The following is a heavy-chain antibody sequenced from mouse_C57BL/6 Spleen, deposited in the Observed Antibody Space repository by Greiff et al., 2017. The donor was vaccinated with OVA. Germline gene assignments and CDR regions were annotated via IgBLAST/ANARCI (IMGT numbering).Heavy chain of an antibody. CDR2: IDPSDSYT. CDR1: GYTFTSYW. J-gene: IGHJ4*01. CDR3: ARSSDGYDGCIDY. Sequence: QVQLQQSGAELVMPGASVKLSCKASGYTFTSYWMDWVKQRPGQGLEWIGEIDPSDSYTNYNQKFKGKSTLTVDKSSSTAYMQLRSLTSEDSAVEYCARSSDGYDGCIDYWGKGTSVTVSS. D-gene: IGHD2-2*01. V-gene: IGHV1-69*01.